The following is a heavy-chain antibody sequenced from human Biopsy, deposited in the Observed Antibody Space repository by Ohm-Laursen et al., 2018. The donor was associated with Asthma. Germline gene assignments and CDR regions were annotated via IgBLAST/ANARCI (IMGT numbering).Heavy chain of an antibody. CDR3: AKDRVAGRSYYFDY. V-gene: IGHV3-30*18. CDR2: ILFDGRKI. J-gene: IGHJ4*02. Sequence: SLRLSCAAPGFNFHNYGMNWVRRAPGKGLEWVAQILFDGRKINYPDSVKGRFTISGDNSKNMVYLQMNSLRPEDTAVYYCAKDRVAGRSYYFDYWGQGSLVSVSS. D-gene: IGHD6-13*01. CDR1: GFNFHNYG.